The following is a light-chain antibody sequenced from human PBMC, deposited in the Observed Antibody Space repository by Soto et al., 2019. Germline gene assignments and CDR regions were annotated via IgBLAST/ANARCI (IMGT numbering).Light chain of an antibody. V-gene: IGLV2-8*01. CDR1: SSDVGGYNY. CDR3: ALHAGSSAV. J-gene: IGLJ2*01. CDR2: DVS. Sequence: QSVLTQPPSASGSPGQSVTISCTGTSSDVGGYNYVSWYQQHPGKAPKVIIYDVSKRPSGVPDRFSGSKSGNTASLTVSGLQTEDEADYYCALHAGSSAVFGGGTKLTVL.